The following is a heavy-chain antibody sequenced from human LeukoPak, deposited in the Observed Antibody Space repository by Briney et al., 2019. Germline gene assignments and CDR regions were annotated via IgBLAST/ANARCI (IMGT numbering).Heavy chain of an antibody. D-gene: IGHD3-10*01. CDR1: GGTFSSYA. Sequence: SVKVSCKASGGTFSSYAISWVRQAPGQGLKWMGGITPIFGTANYAQKFQGRVTITADESTSTAYMELSSLRSEDTAVHYCARNLMVRGVIIIGAFDIWGQGTMVTVSS. J-gene: IGHJ3*02. V-gene: IGHV1-69*01. CDR2: ITPIFGTA. CDR3: ARNLMVRGVIIIGAFDI.